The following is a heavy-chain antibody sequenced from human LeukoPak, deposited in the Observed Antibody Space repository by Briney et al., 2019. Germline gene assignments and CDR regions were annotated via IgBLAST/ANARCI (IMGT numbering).Heavy chain of an antibody. Sequence: SETLSLTCTVSGGSVSSGSYYWSWIRQPPGRGLEWIAYIHYSGSAAYNPSLKSRVTISRDMSTNQFSLKLSSVTAADTAVYYCGRIVPAMFIDYWGQGTLVTVSS. V-gene: IGHV4-61*01. CDR2: IHYSGSA. CDR3: GRIVPAMFIDY. CDR1: GGSVSSGSYY. J-gene: IGHJ4*02. D-gene: IGHD2-2*01.